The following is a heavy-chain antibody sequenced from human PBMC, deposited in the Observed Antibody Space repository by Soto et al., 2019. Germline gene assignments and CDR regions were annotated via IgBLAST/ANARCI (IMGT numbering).Heavy chain of an antibody. Sequence: SETLSLTCAVSGYSIISGHYWGLIRQPPGKGLEWIGSIYHSGTTYYNPSLKNRVTISLDTSKNQVSLRLNSGTAADSAVYYCARSLYSSSWYAGSWGQGTLVTLCS. CDR3: ARSLYSSSWYAGS. V-gene: IGHV4-38-2*01. J-gene: IGHJ5*02. CDR1: GYSIISGHY. D-gene: IGHD6-13*01. CDR2: IYHSGTT.